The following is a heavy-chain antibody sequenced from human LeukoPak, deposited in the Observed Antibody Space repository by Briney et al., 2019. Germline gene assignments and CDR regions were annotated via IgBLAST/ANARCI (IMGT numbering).Heavy chain of an antibody. J-gene: IGHJ4*02. CDR1: GGSFSGYY. D-gene: IGHD3-10*01. CDR3: ASSGHCGSGSSPDY. Sequence: PSETLSLTCAVYGGSFSGYYWSWIRQPPGKGLEWIGEINHSGSTNYNPSLKSRVTISVDTSKNQFSLKLSSVTAADTAVYYCASSGHCGSGSSPDYWGQGTLVTVSS. V-gene: IGHV4-34*01. CDR2: INHSGST.